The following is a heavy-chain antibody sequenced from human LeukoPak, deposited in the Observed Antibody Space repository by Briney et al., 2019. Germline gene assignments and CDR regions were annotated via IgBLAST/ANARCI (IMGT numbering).Heavy chain of an antibody. CDR3: ARGLRWPSDAFDI. CDR1: RYTFTSYD. Sequence: GASVKVSCKASRYTFTSYDINWVRQATGQGLEWMGWMSPNSGNTGYAQKFQGRVTMTRNTFISTAYMELSSLRSEDTAVYYCARGLRWPSDAFDIWGQGTMVTVSS. CDR2: MSPNSGNT. V-gene: IGHV1-8*01. D-gene: IGHD5-24*01. J-gene: IGHJ3*02.